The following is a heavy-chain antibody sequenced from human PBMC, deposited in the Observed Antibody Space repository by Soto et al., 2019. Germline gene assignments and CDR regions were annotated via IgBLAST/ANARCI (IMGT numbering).Heavy chain of an antibody. CDR2: IDHSGSA. CDR3: AGELGTFYFDH. V-gene: IGHV4-30-4*01. Sequence: QVQLQESGPGLVKPSQTLSLTCTVSAGSIRSGDYYWTWIRQPPGKGLEWIGYIDHSGSAYYNPSLKSRATISIDTSNNQFSLKMSSVNAADPAVYYCAGELGTFYFDHWGQGTLVTVSS. CDR1: AGSIRSGDYY. D-gene: IGHD7-27*01. J-gene: IGHJ4*02.